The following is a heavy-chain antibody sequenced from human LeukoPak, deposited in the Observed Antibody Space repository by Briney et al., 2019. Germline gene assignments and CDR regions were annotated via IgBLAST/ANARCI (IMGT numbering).Heavy chain of an antibody. V-gene: IGHV3-9*01. CDR2: ISWNSGSI. J-gene: IGHJ4*02. Sequence: GGSLRLSCAASGFTFDDYAMHWVRQAPGKGLEWVSGISWNSGSIGYTDSVKGRFTISRDDAKNSLYLQMNSLRAEDTAVYYCANNAGSNYYYYFDYWGQGTLVTVSS. D-gene: IGHD3-22*01. CDR1: GFTFDDYA. CDR3: ANNAGSNYYYYFDY.